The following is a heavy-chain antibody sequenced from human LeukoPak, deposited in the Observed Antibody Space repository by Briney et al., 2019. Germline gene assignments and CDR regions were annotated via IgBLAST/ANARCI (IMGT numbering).Heavy chain of an antibody. D-gene: IGHD3-16*01. Sequence: ASVKVSCKASGYTFTSYYMHWVRQAPGQGLEWMGIINPSGGSTSYAQKFQGRVTMTRDTSTSTVYMGLSSLRSEDTAVYYCATLGKTTRRAEAFVGYWGQGTLVTVSS. J-gene: IGHJ4*02. CDR3: ATLGKTTRRAEAFVGY. CDR1: GYTFTSYY. CDR2: INPSGGST. V-gene: IGHV1-46*03.